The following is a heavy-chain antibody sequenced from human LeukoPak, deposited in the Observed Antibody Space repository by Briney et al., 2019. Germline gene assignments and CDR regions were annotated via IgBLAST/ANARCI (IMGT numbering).Heavy chain of an antibody. V-gene: IGHV3-21*01. Sequence: GGSLRLSCAASGFTFSSYWMSWVRQAPGKGLEWVSSISSSSSYIYYADSVKGRFTISRDNAKNSLYLQMNSLRAEDTAVYYCAKAASYYYGSGCADYWGQGTLVTVSS. CDR1: GFTFSSYW. CDR2: ISSSSSYI. CDR3: AKAASYYYGSGCADY. D-gene: IGHD3-10*01. J-gene: IGHJ4*02.